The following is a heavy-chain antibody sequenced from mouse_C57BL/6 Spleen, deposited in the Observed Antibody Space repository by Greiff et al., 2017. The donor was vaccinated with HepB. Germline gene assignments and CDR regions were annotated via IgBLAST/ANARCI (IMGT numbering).Heavy chain of an antibody. CDR2: ISDGGSYT. CDR1: GFTFSSYA. CDR3: ARVELCCAWFAY. J-gene: IGHJ3*01. V-gene: IGHV5-4*03. D-gene: IGHD4-1*01. Sequence: EVKLMESGGGLVKPGGSLKLSCAASGFTFSSYAMSWVRQTPEKRLEWVATISDGGSYTYYPDNVKGRFTISRDNAKNNLYLQMSHLKSEDTAMYYCARVELCCAWFAYWGQGTRVTVSA.